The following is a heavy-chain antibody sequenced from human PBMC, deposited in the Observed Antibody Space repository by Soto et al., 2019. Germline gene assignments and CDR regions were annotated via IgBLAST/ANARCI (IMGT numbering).Heavy chain of an antibody. V-gene: IGHV3-30-3*01. CDR2: ISYDGSNK. CDR3: ASDQGSYDAPAENYGMDV. J-gene: IGHJ6*02. CDR1: GFTFSNYA. Sequence: QVQLVESGGGVVQPGRSLRLSCAASGFTFSNYAMHWVRQAPGKGLEGVAVISYDGSNKYYADSVKGRFTISRDNSKNTMYLLMNSLRAEDTAVYYCASDQGSYDAPAENYGMDVWGQGTTVTVSS. D-gene: IGHD5-12*01.